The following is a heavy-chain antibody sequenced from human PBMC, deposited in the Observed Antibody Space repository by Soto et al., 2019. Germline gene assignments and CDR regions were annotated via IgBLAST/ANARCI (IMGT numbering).Heavy chain of an antibody. CDR3: ATAGRRYSGYDYTDY. CDR1: GYTLTELS. J-gene: IGHJ4*02. V-gene: IGHV1-24*01. D-gene: IGHD5-12*01. CDR2: FDPEDGET. Sequence: GASVKVSCKVSGYTLTELSMHWVRQAPGKGLEWMGGFDPEDGETIYAQKFQGRVTMTEDTSTDTAYIELSSLRSEDTAVYYCATAGRRYSGYDYTDYWGQGTLVTVSS.